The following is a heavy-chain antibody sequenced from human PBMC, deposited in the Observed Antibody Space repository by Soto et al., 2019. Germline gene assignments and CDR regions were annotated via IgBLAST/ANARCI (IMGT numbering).Heavy chain of an antibody. V-gene: IGHV4-59*08. Sequence: PSETLSLTCTVFGGSIDSYYWSWIRQAPGKGLEWIGHISDSGTTNYNPSLKSRVTISVDTSKNQFSLNLNSVTASDTAVYFCVSQRTSVLTQAYFDYWGPGALVTVSS. J-gene: IGHJ4*02. CDR1: GGSIDSYY. CDR2: ISDSGTT. D-gene: IGHD2-8*01. CDR3: VSQRTSVLTQAYFDY.